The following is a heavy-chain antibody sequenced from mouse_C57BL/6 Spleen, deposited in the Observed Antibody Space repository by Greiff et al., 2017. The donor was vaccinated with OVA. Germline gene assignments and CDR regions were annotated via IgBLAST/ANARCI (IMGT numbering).Heavy chain of an antibody. Sequence: VQLQQSVAELVRPGASVKLSCTASGFNFTNTYMHWVKQRPEHGLEWIGRIDPANGNTTYAQKFQGKATLTADTSSNTAYLHLSSLTSADNAIDYYARTTVVISLYAMDYWGQGTSVTVSS. V-gene: IGHV14-3*01. CDR1: GFNFTNTY. D-gene: IGHD1-1*01. CDR3: ARTTVVISLYAMDY. CDR2: IDPANGNT. J-gene: IGHJ4*01.